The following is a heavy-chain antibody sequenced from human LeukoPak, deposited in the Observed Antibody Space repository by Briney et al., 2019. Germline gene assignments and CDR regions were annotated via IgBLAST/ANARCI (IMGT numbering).Heavy chain of an antibody. Sequence: ASVKVSCKASGYTFTSYAMNWVRQAPGQGLEWMGWINTNTGNPTYAQGFTGRFVFSLDTSVSTAYLQISSLKAGDTAVYYCARANYDILTGYLYPHDYWGQGTLVTVSS. V-gene: IGHV7-4-1*02. CDR1: GYTFTSYA. CDR3: ARANYDILTGYLYPHDY. J-gene: IGHJ4*02. D-gene: IGHD3-9*01. CDR2: INTNTGNP.